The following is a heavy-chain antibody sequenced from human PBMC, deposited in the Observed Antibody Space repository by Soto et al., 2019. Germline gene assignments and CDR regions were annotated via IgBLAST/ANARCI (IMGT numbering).Heavy chain of an antibody. Sequence: QVQLVQSGAEVKKPGASVKVSCKASGYTFTSYGISWVRQAPGQGLEWMGRISAYNGNTNYAQKLQGRVTMTTDTSTSTAYMELRSLRSDDTAVYYCAREGFGDGYNLGHYGMDVWGQGTTVTVSS. J-gene: IGHJ6*02. CDR2: ISAYNGNT. V-gene: IGHV1-18*04. CDR1: GYTFTSYG. CDR3: AREGFGDGYNLGHYGMDV. D-gene: IGHD3-10*01.